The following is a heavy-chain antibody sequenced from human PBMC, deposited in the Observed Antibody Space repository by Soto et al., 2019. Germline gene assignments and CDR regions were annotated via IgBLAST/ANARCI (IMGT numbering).Heavy chain of an antibody. Sequence: ASVKVSCKASGYTFTSYAMHWVRQAPGQRLEWMGWINAGNGNTKYSQKFQGRVTITRDTSASTAYMELSSLRSEDTAVYYCARATNSGSYKGSWFDPWGQGTLVTVSS. J-gene: IGHJ5*02. CDR3: ARATNSGSYKGSWFDP. V-gene: IGHV1-3*01. CDR2: INAGNGNT. CDR1: GYTFTSYA. D-gene: IGHD1-26*01.